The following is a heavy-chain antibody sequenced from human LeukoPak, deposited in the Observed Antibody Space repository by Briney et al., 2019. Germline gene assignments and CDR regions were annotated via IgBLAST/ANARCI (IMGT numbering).Heavy chain of an antibody. CDR2: IYYSGST. J-gene: IGHJ4*02. CDR3: ARVGRWGINGLDY. V-gene: IGHV4-59*01. Sequence: PSETLSLTCTVSGGSISSYYWSWIRQPPGKGLEWIGYIYYSGSTNYNPSLKSRVTISVDTSKNQFSLKLSSVTAADTAVYYCARVGRWGINGLDYWGQGTLVTVSS. CDR1: GGSISSYY. D-gene: IGHD5-24*01.